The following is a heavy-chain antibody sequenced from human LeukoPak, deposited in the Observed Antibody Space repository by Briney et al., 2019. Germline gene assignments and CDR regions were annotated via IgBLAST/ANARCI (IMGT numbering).Heavy chain of an antibody. J-gene: IGHJ5*02. CDR2: IYYSGST. CDR3: ARGYQLLSDWFDP. D-gene: IGHD2-2*01. CDR1: GYSISRGYY. V-gene: IGHV4-38-2*02. Sequence: SETLSLTCTVSGYSISRGYYWVWIRQPPGKGLEWIGSIYYSGSTYYNPSLKSRVTISVDTSKKQFSLKLSSVTAADTAVYYCARGYQLLSDWFDPWGQGTLVTVSS.